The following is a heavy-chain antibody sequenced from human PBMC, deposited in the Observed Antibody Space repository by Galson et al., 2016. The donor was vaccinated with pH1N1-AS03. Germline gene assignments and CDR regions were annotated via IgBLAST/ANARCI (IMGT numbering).Heavy chain of an antibody. CDR1: GGTFSTNG. V-gene: IGHV1-69*04. CDR2: IIPMLGRG. CDR3: ARERDSSSSSIFVY. J-gene: IGHJ4*02. Sequence: SVKVSCKASGGTFSTNGFTWVRQAPGQGLEWMGRIIPMLGRGNYARKFQGRVTIIADISTSTTYMELSNLTSEDTAIYYCARERDSSSSSIFVYWGQGTQVTVSS. D-gene: IGHD6-6*01.